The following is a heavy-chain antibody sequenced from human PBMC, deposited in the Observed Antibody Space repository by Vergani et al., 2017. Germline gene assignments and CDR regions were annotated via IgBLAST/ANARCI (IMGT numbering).Heavy chain of an antibody. CDR1: GFTFRNHW. CDR3: TRDERGKDY. Sequence: EVQLVESGGTLVQPGGSLRLSCVASGFTFRNHWMSWVRQAPGKGLVWVANIKQDGSDKFYADSVKGRFTISRDNAKNSVYLQMNSLGAEDTAVYYCTRDERGKDYWGQGTLVTVSS. CDR2: IKQDGSDK. V-gene: IGHV3-7*01. J-gene: IGHJ4*02.